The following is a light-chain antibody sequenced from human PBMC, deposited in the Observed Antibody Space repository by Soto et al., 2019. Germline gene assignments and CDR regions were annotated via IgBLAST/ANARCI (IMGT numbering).Light chain of an antibody. CDR1: KGISSW. J-gene: IGKJ1*01. CDR2: AAS. CDR3: QQYYSYPQT. V-gene: IGKV1-8*01. Sequence: IRMTQSPSSGSASTEDRVTITCRPSKGISSWLAWYQQKPGKATKLLIYAASTLQSGVPSRFSGSGSGTDFNLTISCLHSKAFANYSRQQYYSYPQTFGQGTKVDIK.